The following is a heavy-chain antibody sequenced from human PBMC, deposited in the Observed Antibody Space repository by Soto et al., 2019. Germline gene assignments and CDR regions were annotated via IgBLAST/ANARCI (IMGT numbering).Heavy chain of an antibody. CDR2: IIPIFGTA. CDR1: GYTFTDYY. D-gene: IGHD3-22*01. V-gene: IGHV1-69*13. J-gene: IGHJ3*02. CDR3: ARDLGYYYDSSGYSSDAFDI. Sequence: ASVKVSCKASGYTFTDYYMHWVRQAPGQGLEWMGGIIPIFGTADYAQKFQGRVTTTADESASTAYMELSSLRSEDTAVYYCARDLGYYYDSSGYSSDAFDIWGQGTMVTVSS.